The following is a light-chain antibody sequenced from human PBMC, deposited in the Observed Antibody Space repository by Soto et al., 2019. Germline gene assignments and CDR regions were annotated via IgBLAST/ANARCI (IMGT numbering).Light chain of an antibody. CDR2: GAA. V-gene: IGKV3-15*01. J-gene: IGKJ1*01. CDR3: QQYDKWPTWT. CDR1: QSVSASQ. Sequence: PGERATLSSRTIQSVSASQLAWYQQKPGQALRLLIYGAATRATGIPARFSGSGSGTEFTLTISSLQSEDFAVYYCQQYDKWPTWTFGQGTKVDIK.